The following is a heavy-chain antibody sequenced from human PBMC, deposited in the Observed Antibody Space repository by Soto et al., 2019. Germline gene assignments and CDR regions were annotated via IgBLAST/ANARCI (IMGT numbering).Heavy chain of an antibody. Sequence: ASVKVSCKASGYTFTSYYMHWVRQAPGQGLEWMGIINPSGGSTSYAQKFQGRVTMTRDTSTSTVYMELSSLRSEDTAVYYCARDRRYYDFWSGPRTTYGMDGWGQGTTVTVSS. CDR3: ARDRRYYDFWSGPRTTYGMDG. V-gene: IGHV1-46*01. CDR2: INPSGGST. CDR1: GYTFTSYY. D-gene: IGHD3-3*01. J-gene: IGHJ6*02.